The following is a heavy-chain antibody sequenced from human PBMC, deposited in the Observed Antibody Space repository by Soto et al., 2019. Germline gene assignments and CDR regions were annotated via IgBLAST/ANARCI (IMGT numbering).Heavy chain of an antibody. CDR2: INPATGAA. Sequence: QLHLVQSGAVVKKPGASVTVSCSASGYPVTAYYMHWVRQAPGRGLEWMGGINPATGAAKYTQTFQGRVHLTRGPSTSTGFMELSGLTSEDPAVFYCARGGGVGVAGSAAFDMWGQGTLVTVSS. CDR1: GYPVTAYY. J-gene: IGHJ3*02. CDR3: ARGGGVGVAGSAAFDM. D-gene: IGHD3-3*01. V-gene: IGHV1-2*02.